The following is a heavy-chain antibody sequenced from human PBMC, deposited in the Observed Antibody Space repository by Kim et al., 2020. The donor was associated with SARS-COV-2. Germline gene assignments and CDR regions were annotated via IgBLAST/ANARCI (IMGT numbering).Heavy chain of an antibody. Sequence: GGSLRLSCTASGFTFGDYAMSWFRQAPGKGLEWVGFISSNAYGGTTEYAVTVKGRFTIPRADSKSYAYLQMNSLKTEDTAVYYCTRVREEYSSSTSAFDIWGQGATVTVSS. CDR1: GFTFGDYA. V-gene: IGHV3-49*03. D-gene: IGHD6-6*01. CDR2: ISSNAYGGTT. CDR3: TRVREEYSSSTSAFDI. J-gene: IGHJ3*02.